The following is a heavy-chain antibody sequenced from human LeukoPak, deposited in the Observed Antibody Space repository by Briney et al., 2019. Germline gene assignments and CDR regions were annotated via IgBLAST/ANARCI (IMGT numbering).Heavy chain of an antibody. CDR3: AKGRQQWLSLLGY. D-gene: IGHD6-19*01. CDR2: ISGSGGST. CDR1: GSTFSSYA. V-gene: IGHV3-23*01. J-gene: IGHJ4*02. Sequence: GGSLRLSCAASGSTFSSYAISWVRQAPGKGLEWVSTISGSGGSTYYADSVKGRFTISRDNSKNTLYLQMNSLRAEDTAVYYCAKGRQQWLSLLGYWGQGTLVTVSS.